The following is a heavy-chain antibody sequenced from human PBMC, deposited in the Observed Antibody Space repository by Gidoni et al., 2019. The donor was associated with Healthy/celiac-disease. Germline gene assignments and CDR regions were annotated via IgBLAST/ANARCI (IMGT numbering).Heavy chain of an antibody. D-gene: IGHD6-6*01. V-gene: IGHV4-39*01. CDR2: IYYSGST. J-gene: IGHJ4*02. CDR3: ARHFHPLHSSSPWFDY. Sequence: QLQLQESGPGLVKPSETLYLTCTVSGGSISTSSYYWAWIRQPPGKGLEWIGSIYYSGSTYYNPSLKSRVTISVDTSKNPFSLKLSSVTAADTAVYYCARHFHPLHSSSPWFDYWGQGTLVTVSS. CDR1: GGSISTSSYY.